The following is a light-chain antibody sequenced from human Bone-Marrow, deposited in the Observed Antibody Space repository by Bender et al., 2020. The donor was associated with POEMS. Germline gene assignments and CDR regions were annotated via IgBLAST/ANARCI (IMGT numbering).Light chain of an antibody. J-gene: IGLJ3*02. CDR2: DVT. V-gene: IGLV2-11*01. Sequence: QSALTQPRSVSGSPGQSVTVSCTGTANDVGGYHYVSWYQLSPGKAPKLMIYDVTKRPSGVPDRFSGSKSGDTAALTVSGLQAEDEADYFCCSYAGGYTWVFGGGTKLTVL. CDR3: CSYAGGYTWV. CDR1: ANDVGGYHY.